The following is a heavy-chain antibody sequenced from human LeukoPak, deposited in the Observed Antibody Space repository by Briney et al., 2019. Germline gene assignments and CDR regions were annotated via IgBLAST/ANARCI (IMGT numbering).Heavy chain of an antibody. D-gene: IGHD3-9*01. J-gene: IGHJ4*02. CDR2: FDPEDGET. Sequence: SCKVSGYTLTELSMHWVRQAPGRGLEWMGGFDPEDGETIYAQKFQGRVTMTEDTSTDTAYMELSSLRSEDTAVYYCATGGGYDILTGFVYWGQGTLVTVSS. V-gene: IGHV1-24*01. CDR1: GYTLTELS. CDR3: ATGGGYDILTGFVY.